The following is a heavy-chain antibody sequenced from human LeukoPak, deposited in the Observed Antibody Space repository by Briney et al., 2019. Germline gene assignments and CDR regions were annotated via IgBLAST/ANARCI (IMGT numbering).Heavy chain of an antibody. V-gene: IGHV3-48*01. D-gene: IGHD1-26*01. CDR3: ARSAVQANTPFYFDF. CDR2: ISAGSSNT. J-gene: IGHJ4*02. Sequence: GGPLRLSCSASGFIFASYGMNWVRQAPGSGLQWVAYISAGSSNTFYADSVKGRFTISRDDADNFLHLQMNSLSAEDTAVYYCARSAVQANTPFYFDFWGQGALVTVSS. CDR1: GFIFASYG.